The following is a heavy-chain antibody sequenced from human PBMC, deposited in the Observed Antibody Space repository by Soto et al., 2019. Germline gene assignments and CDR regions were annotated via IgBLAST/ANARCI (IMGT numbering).Heavy chain of an antibody. J-gene: IGHJ3*02. V-gene: IGHV3-66*04. D-gene: IGHD6-25*01. CDR2: IYSGGST. Sequence: PGGSLRLSCAASGFTVSSNYMSWVRQAPGKGLEWVSVIYSGGSTYYADSVKGRFTISRDNSKNTLYLQMNSLRAEDTAVYYCARQKRTAVRGAFDIWGQGTMVTVSS. CDR3: ARQKRTAVRGAFDI. CDR1: GFTVSSNY.